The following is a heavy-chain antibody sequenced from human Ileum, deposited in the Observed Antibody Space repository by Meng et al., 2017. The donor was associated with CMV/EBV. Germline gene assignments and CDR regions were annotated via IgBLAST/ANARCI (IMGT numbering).Heavy chain of an antibody. Sequence: SETLSLTCAVYGGSLSGYYWSWIRQPPGKGLEVIGEINYSGSTTYNPSLKSRLSISRDTSKNQLALKLNSGTAADTAVEYCARVSGLRSGDAWGQGTLVTVSS. D-gene: IGHD3-3*01. V-gene: IGHV4-34*01. CDR1: GGSLSGYY. CDR3: ARVSGLRSGDA. CDR2: INYSGST. J-gene: IGHJ5*02.